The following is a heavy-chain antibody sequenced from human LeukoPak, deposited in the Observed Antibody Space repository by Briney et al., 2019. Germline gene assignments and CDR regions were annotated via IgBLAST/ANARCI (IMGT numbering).Heavy chain of an antibody. CDR3: ARDIAAAGRGDHDAFDI. Sequence: PSETLSLTCTVSGGSISSYYWSWIRQPAGKGLEWIGRIYTSGSTNYNPSLKSRVTMSVDTSKNQFSLKLSSVTAADTAVYYCARDIAAAGRGDHDAFDIWGQGTMVTVSS. D-gene: IGHD6-13*01. V-gene: IGHV4-4*07. CDR2: IYTSGST. CDR1: GGSISSYY. J-gene: IGHJ3*02.